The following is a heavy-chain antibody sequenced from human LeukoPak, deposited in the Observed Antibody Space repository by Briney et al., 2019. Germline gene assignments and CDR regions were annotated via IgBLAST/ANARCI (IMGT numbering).Heavy chain of an antibody. J-gene: IGHJ4*02. CDR3: ARXSSGWAVDLYYFDY. V-gene: IGHV3-21*01. CDR2: ISSTSSYI. D-gene: IGHD6-19*01. Sequence: PGGSLRLSCAASGFGLSSYSMNWVRQAPGKGLEWVSSISSTSSYIYYADSVKGRFTISRDNTKNSLYLQMNSLRAEDTAVYYCARXSSGWAVDLYYFDYWGQGTLVTVSS. CDR1: GFGLSSYS.